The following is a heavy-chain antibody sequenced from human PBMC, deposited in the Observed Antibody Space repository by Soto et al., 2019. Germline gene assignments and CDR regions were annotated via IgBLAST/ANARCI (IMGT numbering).Heavy chain of an antibody. Sequence: SLRLSCSASVFTFSSYAMSWFRQAPGKGLEWVSAISGSGGSTYYADSVKGRFTISRGNSKNTLYLQMNSLRAEDTAVYYCAKGYYYDSSGYLDYWGQGTLVTVSS. CDR2: ISGSGGST. CDR1: VFTFSSYA. J-gene: IGHJ4*02. D-gene: IGHD3-22*01. CDR3: AKGYYYDSSGYLDY. V-gene: IGHV3-23*01.